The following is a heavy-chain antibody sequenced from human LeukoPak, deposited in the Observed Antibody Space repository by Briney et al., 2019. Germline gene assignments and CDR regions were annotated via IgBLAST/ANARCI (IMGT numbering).Heavy chain of an antibody. V-gene: IGHV3-7*03. CDR3: ARGPRSDYGDYVYYYYYMDV. Sequence: PGGSLRLSCGASGFTFASYWMTWVRQAPGKGLQWVANVKQDGSEKYYVDSVKGRFTVSRDNAKNSLYLQMNSLRAEDTAVYYCARGPRSDYGDYVYYYYYMDVWGKGTTVTVSS. CDR1: GFTFASYW. CDR2: VKQDGSEK. D-gene: IGHD4-17*01. J-gene: IGHJ6*03.